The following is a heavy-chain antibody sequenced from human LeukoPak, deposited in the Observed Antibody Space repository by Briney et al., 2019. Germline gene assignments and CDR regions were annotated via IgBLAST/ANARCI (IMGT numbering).Heavy chain of an antibody. CDR3: ARDIVVVPAAIKNHYYYYGMDV. V-gene: IGHV3-33*08. D-gene: IGHD2-2*01. Sequence: GRSLRLSCAASGFTFSSYGMHWVRQAPGKGLEWVAVIWYDGSNKYYADSVKGRFTISRDNSKNTLYLQMNSLRAEDTAVYYCARDIVVVPAAIKNHYYYYGMDVWGQGTTVTVSS. CDR2: IWYDGSNK. J-gene: IGHJ6*02. CDR1: GFTFSSYG.